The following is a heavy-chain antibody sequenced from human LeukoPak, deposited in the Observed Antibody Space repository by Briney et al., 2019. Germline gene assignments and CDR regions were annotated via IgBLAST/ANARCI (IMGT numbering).Heavy chain of an antibody. Sequence: PGGSLRLSCAASGFTFSSYAMHWVRQAPGKGLEWVAVISYDGSNKYYADSVKGRFTISRDNAKNSLYLQMNSLRAEDTAVYYCARPSSGYYFADYWGQGTLVTVSS. V-gene: IGHV3-30*04. CDR3: ARPSSGYYFADY. J-gene: IGHJ4*02. CDR2: ISYDGSNK. CDR1: GFTFSSYA. D-gene: IGHD3-22*01.